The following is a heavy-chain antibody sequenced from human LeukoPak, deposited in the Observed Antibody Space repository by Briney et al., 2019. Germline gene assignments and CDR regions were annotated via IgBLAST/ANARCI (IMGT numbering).Heavy chain of an antibody. D-gene: IGHD3-16*01. J-gene: IGHJ1*01. CDR3: ARAGDSDTFYCPFQH. Sequence: SETLSLTCTVSGGSISSYYWSWIRQPPGKGLEWIGYIYHSGSTYYNPSLKSRVTISVDRSKDLFSLNLSSVTAADTAVYYCARAGDSDTFYCPFQHWGQGTLVTVSS. CDR2: IYHSGST. V-gene: IGHV4-59*12. CDR1: GGSISSYY.